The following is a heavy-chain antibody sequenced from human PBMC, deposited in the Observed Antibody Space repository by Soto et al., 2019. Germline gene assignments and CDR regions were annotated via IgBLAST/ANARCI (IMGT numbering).Heavy chain of an antibody. CDR2: VYYSGTT. J-gene: IGHJ2*01. V-gene: IGHV4-61*01. CDR3: ARTTAVSNTVPARSYF. D-gene: IGHD4-17*01. Sequence: SETLSLTCSVSGGYVSHKTYYWSWIRQPPGKRLEWIGYVYYSGTTNYNPSLKSRVTISVDPSKNQFSLRLSSVTAADTALYHCARTTAVSNTVPARSYF. CDR1: GGYVSHKTYY.